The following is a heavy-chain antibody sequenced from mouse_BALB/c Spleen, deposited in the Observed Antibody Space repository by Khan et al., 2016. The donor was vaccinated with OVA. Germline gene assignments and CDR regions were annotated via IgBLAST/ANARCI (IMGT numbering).Heavy chain of an antibody. V-gene: IGHV1S81*02. D-gene: IGHD1-2*01. J-gene: IGHJ3*01. CDR3: TRGGYGGFAY. Sequence: QVRLQQSGAELVKPGASVKLSCKASGYTFNSYYMYWVKQRPGQGLEWIGEINPSNGGTNFNEKFKSKATLTVDKSSSTAYMQLSSLTSEVSAVYYCTRGGYGGFAYWGQGTLVTVSA. CDR1: GYTFNSYY. CDR2: INPSNGGT.